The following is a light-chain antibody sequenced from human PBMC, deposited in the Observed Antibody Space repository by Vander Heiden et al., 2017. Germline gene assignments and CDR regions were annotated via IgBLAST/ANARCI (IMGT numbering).Light chain of an antibody. CDR1: QSVLFTSNNKNY. J-gene: IGKJ2*01. Sequence: IVMTQSPDSLAVSLGERATINCKSSQSVLFTSNNKNYLAWYQQKPGQPPKLLIYWASTRESGVPDRFSGSGSGTDFTLTISSLQAEDVAVYYCQQYYNVPRTFGQGTKLEIK. CDR3: QQYYNVPRT. CDR2: WAS. V-gene: IGKV4-1*01.